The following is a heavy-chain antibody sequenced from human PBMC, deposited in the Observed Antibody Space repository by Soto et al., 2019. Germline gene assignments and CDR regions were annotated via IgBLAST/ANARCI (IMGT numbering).Heavy chain of an antibody. V-gene: IGHV1-18*01. CDR1: DYIFTASA. D-gene: IGHD1-26*01. Sequence: QVQLVQSGAEVQKPGASVKVSCKTSDYIFTASAISWVRQAPGQGLEWMGWISTHNGNTLSAPKFQGRLTMTTDTATSTAAMELRSLRSDDTAIYYCARLLSRQRSSLGSWGQGSLVAVSS. CDR2: ISTHNGNT. CDR3: ARLLSRQRSSLGS. J-gene: IGHJ5*02.